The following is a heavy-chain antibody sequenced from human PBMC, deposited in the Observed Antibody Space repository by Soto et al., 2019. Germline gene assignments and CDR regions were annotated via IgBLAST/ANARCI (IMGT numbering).Heavy chain of an antibody. Sequence: GGSLRLSCAASGFTFSSYAMSWVRQAPGKGLEWVSAISGSGGSTYYADSVKGRFTISRDNSKNTLYLQMNSLRAEDTAVYYCAKDLDGGYNWNDFDYWGQGTLVTVSS. CDR1: GFTFSSYA. D-gene: IGHD1-1*01. J-gene: IGHJ4*02. CDR3: AKDLDGGYNWNDFDY. V-gene: IGHV3-23*01. CDR2: ISGSGGST.